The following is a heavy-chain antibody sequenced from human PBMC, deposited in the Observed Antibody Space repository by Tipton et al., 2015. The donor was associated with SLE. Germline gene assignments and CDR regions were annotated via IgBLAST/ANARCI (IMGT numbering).Heavy chain of an antibody. Sequence: SLRLSCAASGFTFSSYEMNWVRQAPGKGLEWVSYISSSGSTLYYADSVKGRFTISRDNAKNSLYLQMNSLRAEDTAVYYCARGGRDIVVVPAAMGAFDIWGQGTMVTVSS. J-gene: IGHJ3*02. D-gene: IGHD2-2*01. CDR3: ARGGRDIVVVPAAMGAFDI. CDR1: GFTFSSYE. CDR2: ISSSGSTL. V-gene: IGHV3-48*03.